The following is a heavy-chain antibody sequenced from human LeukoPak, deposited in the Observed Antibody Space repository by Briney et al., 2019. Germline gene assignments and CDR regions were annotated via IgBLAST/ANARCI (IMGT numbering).Heavy chain of an antibody. V-gene: IGHV4-59*01. CDR2: IFSSGST. D-gene: IGHD4-23*01. Sequence: SETLSLTCTVSGGSISSYYWSWIRQPPGKGLEWIGYIFSSGSTNYNPSLKSRVTISVDTSKNQFSLRLSSVTAADTAVYYCARAEYGVSSGFWGLFDYWGQGTLVTVSS. CDR3: ARAEYGVSSGFWGLFDY. J-gene: IGHJ4*02. CDR1: GGSISSYY.